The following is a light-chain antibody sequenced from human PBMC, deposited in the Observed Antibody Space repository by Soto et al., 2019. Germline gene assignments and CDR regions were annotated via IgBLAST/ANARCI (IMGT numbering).Light chain of an antibody. CDR2: GNS. Sequence: QSVLTQPPSVSGAPGQRVTISCTGSSSNIGAGYDVHWYQQLPGTAPKLLIYGNSNRPSGVPDRFSGSKSGTSASLAITGLQAEDEADYYCSSQTGSATMVFGGGTKLTVL. CDR1: SSNIGAGYD. V-gene: IGLV1-40*01. J-gene: IGLJ2*01. CDR3: SSQTGSATMV.